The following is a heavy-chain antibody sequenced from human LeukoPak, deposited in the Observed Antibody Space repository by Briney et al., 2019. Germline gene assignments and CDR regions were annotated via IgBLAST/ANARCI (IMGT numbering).Heavy chain of an antibody. J-gene: IGHJ4*02. V-gene: IGHV1-2*02. Sequence: ASVKVSCKASGYTFTGYYMHWVRQAPGQGLEWMGWINPNSGGTNYAQKFQGRVTMTRDTSISTAYMELSRLRSDDTAVYYCARDRVPADDRIAVAGHYWGQGTLVTVSS. CDR1: GYTFTGYY. CDR2: INPNSGGT. D-gene: IGHD6-19*01. CDR3: ARDRVPADDRIAVAGHY.